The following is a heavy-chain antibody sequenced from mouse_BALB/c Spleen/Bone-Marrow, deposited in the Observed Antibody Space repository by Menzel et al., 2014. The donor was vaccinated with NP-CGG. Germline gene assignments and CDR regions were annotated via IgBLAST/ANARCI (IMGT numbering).Heavy chain of an antibody. J-gene: IGHJ2*01. Sequence: VQLQQSGPGLVKPSQSLSLTCTVTGYSITSDYAWNWIRQFPGNKLEWMGYISYSGSTSYNPSLKSRISITRDTSKNQFFLQLNSVTTEDTATYCCARGTLYWGQGTTLTVSS. V-gene: IGHV3-2*02. CDR3: ARGTLY. CDR1: GYSITSDYA. CDR2: ISYSGST.